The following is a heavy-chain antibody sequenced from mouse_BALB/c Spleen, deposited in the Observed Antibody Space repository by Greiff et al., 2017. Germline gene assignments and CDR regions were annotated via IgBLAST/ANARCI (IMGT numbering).Heavy chain of an antibody. CDR2: ISYSGST. CDR1: GDSITSGY. V-gene: IGHV3-8*02. D-gene: IGHD2-4*01. CDR3: ARRRDYDGGYYAMDY. Sequence: EVQRVESGPSLVKPSQTLSLTCSVTGDSITSGYWNWIRKFPGNKLEYMGYISYSGSTYYNPSLKSRISITRDTSKNQYYLQLNSVTTEDTATYYCARRRDYDGGYYAMDYWGQGTSVTVSS. J-gene: IGHJ4*01.